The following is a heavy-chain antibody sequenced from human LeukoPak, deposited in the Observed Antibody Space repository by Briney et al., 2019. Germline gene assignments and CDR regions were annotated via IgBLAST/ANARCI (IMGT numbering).Heavy chain of an antibody. CDR2: IWYDGSNK. CDR3: ARDRKFCSGCSCYLYYDYYGMDV. J-gene: IGHJ6*02. CDR1: GFTFSSYG. Sequence: GGSLRLSCAASGFTFSSYGMHWVRQAPGKGLEWVAVIWYDGSNKYYADSVKGRFTISRDNSKNTLYLQMNSLRAEDTAVYYCARDRKFCSGCSCYLYYDYYGMDVWGQGTTVTVSS. V-gene: IGHV3-33*01. D-gene: IGHD2-15*01.